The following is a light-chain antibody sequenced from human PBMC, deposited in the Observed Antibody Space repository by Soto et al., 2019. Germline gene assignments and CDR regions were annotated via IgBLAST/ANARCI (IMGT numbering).Light chain of an antibody. Sequence: QSLLPHRASLSGSPGQSITISCTGTSSDVGGYNYVSWYQQHPGKAPKLMIYEVSNRPSGVSNRFSGSKSGNTASLTISGLQAEDEADYYCSSYTSSSTVFGTGPKITVL. J-gene: IGLJ1*01. CDR1: SSDVGGYNY. CDR3: SSYTSSSTV. V-gene: IGLV2-14*01. CDR2: EVS.